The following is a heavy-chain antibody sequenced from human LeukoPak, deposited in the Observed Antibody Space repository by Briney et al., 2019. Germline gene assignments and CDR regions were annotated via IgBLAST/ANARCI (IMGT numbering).Heavy chain of an antibody. D-gene: IGHD3-22*01. CDR3: ARAPADSSGYYSSFDY. CDR1: GFNFSSYS. CDR2: INNSSSYI. Sequence: GGPLRLSCAASGFNFSSYSINWVRQAPGKGLQWVSSINNSSSYIYYADSLKGRFTISKDNAKNSLYLQMNSLRAEDTALYYCARAPADSSGYYSSFDYWGQGTLVSVSS. J-gene: IGHJ4*02. V-gene: IGHV3-21*01.